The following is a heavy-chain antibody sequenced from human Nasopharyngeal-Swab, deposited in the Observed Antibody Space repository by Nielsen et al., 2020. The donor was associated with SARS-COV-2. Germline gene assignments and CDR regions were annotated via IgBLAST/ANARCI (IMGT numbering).Heavy chain of an antibody. Sequence: WIRQPPGKGLEWVGFIRSKAYGGTTEYAASVKGRFTISRDDSKSIACLQMNSLKTEDTAVYYCTRVVVGCSSTSCHPYYFDYWGQGTLVTVSS. J-gene: IGHJ4*02. CDR2: IRSKAYGGTT. D-gene: IGHD2-2*01. CDR3: TRVVVGCSSTSCHPYYFDY. V-gene: IGHV3-49*02.